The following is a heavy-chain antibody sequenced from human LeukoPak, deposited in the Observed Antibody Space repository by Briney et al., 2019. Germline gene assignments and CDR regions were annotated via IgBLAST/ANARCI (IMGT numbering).Heavy chain of an antibody. J-gene: IGHJ3*02. CDR2: IYYSGST. CDR1: GGSMSSGGYY. CDR3: ARGLSKAYYYDSSGYGPMDAFDI. V-gene: IGHV4-31*03. Sequence: SETLSLTCTVSGGSMSSGGYYWSWIRQHPGKGLEWIGYIYYSGSTYYNPSLKSRVTISVDTSKNQLSLKLSSVTAADTAVYYCARGLSKAYYYDSSGYGPMDAFDIWGQGTMVTVSS. D-gene: IGHD3-22*01.